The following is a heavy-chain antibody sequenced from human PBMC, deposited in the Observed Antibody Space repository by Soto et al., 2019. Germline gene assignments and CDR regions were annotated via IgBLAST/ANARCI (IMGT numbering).Heavy chain of an antibody. J-gene: IGHJ5*02. V-gene: IGHV4-59*01. CDR3: ARETKLGFDP. CDR1: GGSISSYY. Sequence: SETLSLTCSVSGGSISSYYWSWIRQPPGKGLEWIGYIYYSGSTNYNPSLKSRVTISVDTSKNQFSLKLSSVTAADTAVYYCARETKLGFDPWGQGTLVTVSS. CDR2: IYYSGST.